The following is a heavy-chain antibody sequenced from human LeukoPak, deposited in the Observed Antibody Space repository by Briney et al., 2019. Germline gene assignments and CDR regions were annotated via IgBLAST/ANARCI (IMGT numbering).Heavy chain of an antibody. CDR3: ANPRYDSSGYYYVD. Sequence: GGSLRLSCAASGFIFTSNRMNWVRQAPGKGLEWVANIKHDGSEQIYVDSVKGRFTISRDNAKDSVYLQMNSLRAEDTAVYYCANPRYDSSGYYYVDWGQGTLVTVSS. CDR1: GFIFTSNR. D-gene: IGHD3-22*01. CDR2: IKHDGSEQ. J-gene: IGHJ4*02. V-gene: IGHV3-7*01.